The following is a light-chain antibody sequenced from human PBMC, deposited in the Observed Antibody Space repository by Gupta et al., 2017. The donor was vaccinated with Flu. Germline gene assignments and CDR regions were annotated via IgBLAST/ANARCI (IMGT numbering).Light chain of an antibody. Sequence: QSVLTQPPSVSGAPGQRVTISCTGSSSNIGAGYDLHWYQQVPGTAPKLLIYGHSNRPSGVPDRFSGSKSGTSASLAIPGLQAEEEADYYCQSYDSSMSGSVFGGGTRLTVL. CDR1: SSNIGAGYD. CDR2: GHS. CDR3: QSYDSSMSGSV. J-gene: IGLJ2*01. V-gene: IGLV1-40*01.